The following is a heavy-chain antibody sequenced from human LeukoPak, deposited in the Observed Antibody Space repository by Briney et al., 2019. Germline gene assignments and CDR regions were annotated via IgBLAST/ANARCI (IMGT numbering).Heavy chain of an antibody. CDR1: VFTFSDYY. J-gene: IGHJ4*02. CDR2: ISSSVSTI. V-gene: IGHV3-11*01. Sequence: VGALRLSRAASVFTFSDYYMSWICQAPGKGRWWVSYISSSVSTIYYTDSVKGRFTISRNNSTNSLYLQMNSLRAEDSAVYYCARGSTFDYWGQGTLVTVSS. CDR3: ARGSTFDY. D-gene: IGHD2-15*01.